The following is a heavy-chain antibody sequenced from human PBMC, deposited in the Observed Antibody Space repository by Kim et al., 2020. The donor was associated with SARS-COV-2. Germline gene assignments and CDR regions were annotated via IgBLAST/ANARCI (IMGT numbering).Heavy chain of an antibody. CDR2: ISYDGSNK. Sequence: GGSLRLSCAASGFTFSSYGMHWVRQAPGKGLEWVAVISYDGSNKYYADSVKGRFTISRDNSKNTLYLQMNSLRAEDTAVYYCAKEMLWFGELLLATDYWG. CDR3: AKEMLWFGELLLATDY. D-gene: IGHD3-10*01. CDR1: GFTFSSYG. V-gene: IGHV3-30*18. J-gene: IGHJ4*01.